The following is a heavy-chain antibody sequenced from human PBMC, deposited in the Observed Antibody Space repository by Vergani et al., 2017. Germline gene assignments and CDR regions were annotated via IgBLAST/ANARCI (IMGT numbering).Heavy chain of an antibody. D-gene: IGHD3-3*01. CDR3: AKARKFRFGVVWKNRFDP. CDR1: GFTFNEYW. Sequence: EVELVESGGGFVQPGGSLRLSCAASGFTFNEYWMHWARQVPGKGLVWVSGMNGDGDTISYADSVKGRFTISRDNAKNTLFLQMNSLRAEDTAVYYCAKARKFRFGVVWKNRFDPRRQGTLVTVSS. J-gene: IGHJ5*02. CDR2: MNGDGDTI. V-gene: IGHV3-74*01.